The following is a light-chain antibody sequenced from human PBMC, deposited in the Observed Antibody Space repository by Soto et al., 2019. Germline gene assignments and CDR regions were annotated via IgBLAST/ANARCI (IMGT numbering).Light chain of an antibody. CDR3: QQYDNLPLT. V-gene: IGKV1-33*01. Sequence: MQRTQSPSSLSASVGDRVTITCQASQDISNYLNWYQQKPGKAPKLLIYDASNLETGVPSRFSGSGSGTDFTFTFSSLQPEDIATYYCQQYDNLPLTFGGGTKVEIK. CDR1: QDISNY. J-gene: IGKJ4*01. CDR2: DAS.